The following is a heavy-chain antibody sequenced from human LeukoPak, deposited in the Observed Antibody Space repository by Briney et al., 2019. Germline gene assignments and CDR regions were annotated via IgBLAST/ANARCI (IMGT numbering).Heavy chain of an antibody. V-gene: IGHV1-8*03. J-gene: IGHJ4*02. CDR3: ARGKPDFWSGRGGFDY. Sequence: RASVKVSCKASGYTFTSYDINWVRQATGQGLEWMGWMNPNSGNTGYAQKFQGRVTITRNTSISTAYMELSSLRSEDTAVYYCARGKPDFWSGRGGFDYWGQGTLVTVSS. CDR1: GYTFTSYD. CDR2: MNPNSGNT. D-gene: IGHD3-3*01.